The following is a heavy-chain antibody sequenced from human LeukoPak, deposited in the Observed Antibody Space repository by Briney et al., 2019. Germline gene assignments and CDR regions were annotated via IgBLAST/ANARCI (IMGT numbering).Heavy chain of an antibody. V-gene: IGHV3-7*01. J-gene: IGHJ6*02. CDR3: ARMYGSGSMDV. CDR1: GFTFSSYW. Sequence: PGGSLRLSCAASGFTFSSYWMSWVRQAPGKGLEWVANIKQDGSEKYYVDSVKGRFIISRDNAKNSLYLQMNSLRAEDTAVYYCARMYGSGSMDVWGQGTTVTVSS. D-gene: IGHD3-10*01. CDR2: IKQDGSEK.